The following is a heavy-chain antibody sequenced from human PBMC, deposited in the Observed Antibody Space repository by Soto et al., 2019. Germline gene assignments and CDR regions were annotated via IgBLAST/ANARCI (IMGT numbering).Heavy chain of an antibody. CDR1: GFILRSNG. CDR3: AKDRGYDYKNGLDV. D-gene: IGHD5-12*01. CDR2: SSLDGTKT. J-gene: IGHJ6*02. Sequence: QEHLVESGGGVVQPGESLRLSCAASGFILRSNGMHWVRQAPGKGLEWVAVSSLDGTKTYYADSVKGRFTISRDTPNNTLHLQMTSLRVEDTAIYYCAKDRGYDYKNGLDVWGQGTTVTVSS. V-gene: IGHV3-30*18.